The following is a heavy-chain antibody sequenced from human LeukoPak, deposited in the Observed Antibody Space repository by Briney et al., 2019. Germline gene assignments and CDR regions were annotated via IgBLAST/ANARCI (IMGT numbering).Heavy chain of an antibody. CDR1: GYTFTSYG. J-gene: IGHJ4*02. CDR3: ARDVITTTIPLIDY. V-gene: IGHV1-18*01. Sequence: GASVKVSCKASGYTFTSYGISWVRQAPGQGLEWMGWISAYNGNTNYAQKLQGRVTMTTDTSTSTAYMELRSLGSDDTAVYYCARDVITTTIPLIDYWGQGTLVTVSS. CDR2: ISAYNGNT. D-gene: IGHD1-14*01.